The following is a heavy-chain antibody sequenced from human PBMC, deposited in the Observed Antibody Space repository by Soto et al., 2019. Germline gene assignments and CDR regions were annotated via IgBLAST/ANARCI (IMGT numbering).Heavy chain of an antibody. Sequence: SETLSLTCTVSGGSISSGGYYWSWIRQQPGKGLEWIGYIYYSGSTYYNPSLKSRVTISVDTSKNQFSLKLSSVTAADTALYYCARRSGEGGWFDPWGQGTLVTVSS. CDR2: IYYSGST. D-gene: IGHD2-21*01. V-gene: IGHV4-31*03. CDR1: GGSISSGGYY. CDR3: ARRSGEGGWFDP. J-gene: IGHJ5*02.